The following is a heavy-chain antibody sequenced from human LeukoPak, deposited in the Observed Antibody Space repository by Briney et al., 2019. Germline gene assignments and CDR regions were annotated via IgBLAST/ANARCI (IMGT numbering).Heavy chain of an antibody. J-gene: IGHJ3*02. CDR1: GFTFFRYA. Sequence: PGGSLRLSCAASGFTFFRYAMSWVRQAPGKGLEWVSGISGGGSITYYTDSVKGRFSISRDNSRDTRDLQMNSLRAEDTAVYYCAKHYDRDLDAFDIWGQGTMVTVSA. D-gene: IGHD3-22*01. CDR2: ISGGGSIT. CDR3: AKHYDRDLDAFDI. V-gene: IGHV3-23*01.